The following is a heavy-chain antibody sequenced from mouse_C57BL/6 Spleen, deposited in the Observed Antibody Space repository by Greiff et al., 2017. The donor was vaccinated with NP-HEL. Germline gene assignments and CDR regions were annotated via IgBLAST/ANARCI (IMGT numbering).Heavy chain of an antibody. Sequence: EVQLQQSGPELVKPGASVKIPCKASGYTFTDYNMDWVKQSHGKSLEWIGDINPNNGGTIYNQKFKGKATLTVDKSSSTAYMELRSLTSEDTAVYYCARLHSSGYVNDYWGQGTTLTVSS. CDR1: GYTFTDYN. CDR2: INPNNGGT. D-gene: IGHD3-2*02. CDR3: ARLHSSGYVNDY. V-gene: IGHV1-18*01. J-gene: IGHJ2*01.